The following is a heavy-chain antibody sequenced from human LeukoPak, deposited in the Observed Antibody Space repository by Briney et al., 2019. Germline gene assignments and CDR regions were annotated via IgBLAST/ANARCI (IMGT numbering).Heavy chain of an antibody. CDR2: ISSSSSTI. J-gene: IGHJ4*02. CDR1: GFIFSSYS. V-gene: IGHV3-48*01. Sequence: PGGSLRLSCAASGFIFSSYSMNWVRQAPGKGLEWVSYISSSSSTIYYADSVKGRFTISRDNAKNSLYLQMNSLRAEDTAVYYCARVLGVSKSDYWGQGTLVTVSS. CDR3: ARVLGVSKSDY. D-gene: IGHD3-10*01.